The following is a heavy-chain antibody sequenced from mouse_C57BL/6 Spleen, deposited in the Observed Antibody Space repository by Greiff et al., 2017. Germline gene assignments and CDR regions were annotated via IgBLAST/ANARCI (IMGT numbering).Heavy chain of an antibody. J-gene: IGHJ4*01. D-gene: IGHD2-4*01. CDR3: ARERRDYDLRDYAMDY. CDR2: IDPSDSYT. V-gene: IGHV1-69*01. CDR1: GYTFTSYW. Sequence: QVQLQQPGAELVMPGASVKLSCKASGYTFTSYWMHWVKQRPGQGLEWIGEIDPSDSYTNYNQKFKGKSTLTVDKSSSTAYMQLSSLTSEDSAVYYCARERRDYDLRDYAMDYWGQGTSVTVSS.